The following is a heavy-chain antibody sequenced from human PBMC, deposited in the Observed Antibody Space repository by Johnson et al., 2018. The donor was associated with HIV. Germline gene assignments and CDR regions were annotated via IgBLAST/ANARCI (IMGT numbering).Heavy chain of an antibody. Sequence: QVQLVESVGGVVQPGRSLRLSCAASAFTFSSYAMHWVRQAPGKGLEWVAVISYDASNKYYADSVKGRFTISRDNSKNTLYLQMNSLRTEDTAVYYCARVRGGTGHGAFDIWGQGTMVTVSS. CDR3: ARVRGGTGHGAFDI. CDR1: AFTFSSYA. CDR2: ISYDASNK. J-gene: IGHJ3*02. V-gene: IGHV3-30*04.